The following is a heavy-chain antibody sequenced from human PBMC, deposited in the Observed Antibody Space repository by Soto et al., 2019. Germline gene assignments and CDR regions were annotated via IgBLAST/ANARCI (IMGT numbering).Heavy chain of an antibody. CDR3: ATGGNYDETSALAY. CDR2: IIPIFGTP. CDR1: GDSFSSYA. V-gene: IGHV1-69*01. D-gene: IGHD3-22*01. Sequence: QVQLVQSVAEVKKPGSSVKVSCKASGDSFSSYAIGWVRQAPGHGLEWMGRIIPIFGTPNYAQRVEGRVTITADESTSTANMELSSLRSDDTAVYYCATGGNYDETSALAYWGQGTLVTVSS. J-gene: IGHJ4*02.